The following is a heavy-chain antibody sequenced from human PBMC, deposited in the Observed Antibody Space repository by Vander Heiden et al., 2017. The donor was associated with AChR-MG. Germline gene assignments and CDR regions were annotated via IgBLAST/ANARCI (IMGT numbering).Heavy chain of an antibody. CDR1: GFTFSSNA. Sequence: EAPPLASGGRLVQPGGPLPPSCAPPGFTFSSNAMSWVRQAPGKGLEWVSAISGSGGSTYYDDSVKGRFTISRDNSKNTLYLQMNSLRAEDTAVYYCAKDMSEWELFYPHDWGQGTLVTVSS. CDR3: AKDMSEWELFYPHD. V-gene: IGHV3-23*01. J-gene: IGHJ4*02. D-gene: IGHD1-26*01. CDR2: ISGSGGST.